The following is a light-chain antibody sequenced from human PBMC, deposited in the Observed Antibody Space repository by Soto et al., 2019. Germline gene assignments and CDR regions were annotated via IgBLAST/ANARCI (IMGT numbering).Light chain of an antibody. CDR2: EVS. CDR1: SSDVGSYNL. CDR3: CSYAGSSTR. Sequence: QSALTQPASVSGSPGQSITISCTGTSSDVGSYNLVSWYQQHPGKAPKLMIYEVSKRPSGVSNRFSGSKSGNTASLTISGLQAEDEADYYCCSYAGSSTRFGGGTNVTVL. V-gene: IGLV2-23*02. J-gene: IGLJ3*02.